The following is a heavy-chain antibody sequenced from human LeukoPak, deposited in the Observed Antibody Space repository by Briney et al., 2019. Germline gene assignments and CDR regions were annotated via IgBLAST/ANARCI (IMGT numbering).Heavy chain of an antibody. V-gene: IGHV3-23*01. Sequence: GSLRLSCAVSGFRFSSYAMSWVRPTPGKGLEGVSTINDGGGHTYYPDSVKGRFTVSRDNSKNTLYLQMNSLRAEDTAVYHCVGYYYVSGTKARAFDIWGQGTMVTVSS. CDR2: INDGGGHT. CDR1: GFRFSSYA. D-gene: IGHD3-10*01. J-gene: IGHJ3*02. CDR3: VGYYYVSGTKARAFDI.